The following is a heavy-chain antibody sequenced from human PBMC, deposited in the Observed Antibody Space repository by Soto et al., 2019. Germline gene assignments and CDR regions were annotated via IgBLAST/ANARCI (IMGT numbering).Heavy chain of an antibody. CDR2: TIPIFTTA. J-gene: IGHJ4*02. V-gene: IGHV1-69*01. CDR3: ARVDSSLVRLVGQFSFYH. Sequence: QVQLVQSGAEVKEPGSSVKVSCKASGGTFNGYSISWVRQAPGQGLAWVGGTIPIFTTANYAQKLQGRLTMTAAESTITAYMGLSGLRSADTAIYCCARVDSSLVRLVGQFSFYHWGQGTLVTVSS. D-gene: IGHD3-10*01. CDR1: GGTFNGYS.